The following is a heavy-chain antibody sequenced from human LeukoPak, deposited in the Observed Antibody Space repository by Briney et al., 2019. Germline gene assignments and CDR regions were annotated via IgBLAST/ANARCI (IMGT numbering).Heavy chain of an antibody. J-gene: IGHJ4*02. CDR2: IIPIFATA. CDR1: GGTFSSYA. V-gene: IGHV1-69*05. Sequence: SVKVSCKASGGTFSSYAISWVRQAPGQGLEWMGGIIPIFATANYAQKLQGRVTMTTDTSTSTAYMELRSLRSDDTAVYYCAREGVGADGSFDYWGQGTLVTVSS. CDR3: AREGVGADGSFDY. D-gene: IGHD1-26*01.